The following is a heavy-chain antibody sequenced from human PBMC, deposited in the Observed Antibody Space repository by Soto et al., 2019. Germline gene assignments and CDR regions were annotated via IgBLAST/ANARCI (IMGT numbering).Heavy chain of an antibody. Sequence: GASVKVSCKASGGTFSSYAISWVRQAPGQGLEWMGGIIPIFGTANYAQKFQGRVTITADKSTSTAYMELSSLRSEDTAVYYCVRTAREGAVAPHWFDRWGQGTQVTVSS. D-gene: IGHD2-21*02. V-gene: IGHV1-69*06. CDR3: VRTAREGAVAPHWFDR. CDR1: GGTFSSYA. CDR2: IIPIFGTA. J-gene: IGHJ5*02.